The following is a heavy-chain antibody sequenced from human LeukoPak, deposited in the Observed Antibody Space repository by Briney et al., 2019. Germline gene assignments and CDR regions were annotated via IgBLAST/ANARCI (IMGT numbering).Heavy chain of an antibody. CDR1: GFTFSSYA. CDR3: AREESPPFPDILTGDPDY. D-gene: IGHD3-9*01. CDR2: ISYDGSNK. J-gene: IGHJ4*02. Sequence: GGSLRLSCAASGFTFSSYAMHWVRQAPGKGLEWVAVISYDGSNKYYADSVKGRFTISRDNSKNTLYLQMNSLRAEDTAVYYCAREESPPFPDILTGDPDYWGQGTLVTVSS. V-gene: IGHV3-30*04.